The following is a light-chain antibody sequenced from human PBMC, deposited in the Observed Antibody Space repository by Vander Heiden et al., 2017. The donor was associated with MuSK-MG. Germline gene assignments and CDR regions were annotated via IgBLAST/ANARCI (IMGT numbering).Light chain of an antibody. CDR1: WSSLGTNA. CDR3: AAWDDSLHSYV. CDR2: RSD. Sequence: QSMLTQPPSASGTPGQRVTISCSGIWSSLGTNAVDWYQQVPGMAPKLLIYRSDERPSGVPVRVSGSKSGTSASLAISGLQSEEEADYYCAAWDDSLHSYVFGSGTKVTVL. V-gene: IGLV1-44*01. J-gene: IGLJ1*01.